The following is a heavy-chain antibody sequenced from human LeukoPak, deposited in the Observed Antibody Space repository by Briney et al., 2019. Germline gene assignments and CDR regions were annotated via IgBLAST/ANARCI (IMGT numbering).Heavy chain of an antibody. V-gene: IGHV3-21*01. CDR2: ISSSSSYI. D-gene: IGHD2-2*01. CDR1: GFTFSSYS. CDR3: ARDACSSTSCYPGY. J-gene: IGHJ4*02. Sequence: GGSLRLSCAASGFTFSSYSMNWVRQAPGKGLEWVSSISSSSSYIYYADSVKGRFTLSRDNAKNSLYLQMNSLRAEDTAVYYCARDACSSTSCYPGYWGQGTLVTVSS.